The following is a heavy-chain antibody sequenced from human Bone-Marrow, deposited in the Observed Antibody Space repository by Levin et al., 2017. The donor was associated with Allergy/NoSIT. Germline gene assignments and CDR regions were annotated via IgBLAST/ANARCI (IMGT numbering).Heavy chain of an antibody. J-gene: IGHJ5*02. Sequence: SETLSLTCAVYGGSFSGYYWSWIRQPPGKGLEWIGEINHSGSTNYNPSLKSRVTISVDTSKNQFSLKLSSVTAADTAVYYCARGQRTVYCSGGSCYSGVGVDPWGQGTLVTVSS. CDR2: INHSGST. V-gene: IGHV4-34*01. CDR3: ARGQRTVYCSGGSCYSGVGVDP. D-gene: IGHD2-15*01. CDR1: GGSFSGYY.